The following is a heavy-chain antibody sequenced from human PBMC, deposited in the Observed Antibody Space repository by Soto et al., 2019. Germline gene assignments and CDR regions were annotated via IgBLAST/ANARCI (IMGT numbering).Heavy chain of an antibody. D-gene: IGHD1-1*01. Sequence: GGSLRLSCAASGFTFSDYAMTWVRQAPGKGLEWVSGLSSSGGTTYYADSVKGRFTISRDNSKNTLDLQMNSLRDEDTALYYCAKTTDNRGGMDVWGQGTTVTVSS. J-gene: IGHJ6*02. V-gene: IGHV3-23*01. CDR3: AKTTDNRGGMDV. CDR1: GFTFSDYA. CDR2: LSSSGGTT.